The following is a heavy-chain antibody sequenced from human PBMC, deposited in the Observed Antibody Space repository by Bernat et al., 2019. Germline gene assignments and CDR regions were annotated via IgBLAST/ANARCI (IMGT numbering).Heavy chain of an antibody. J-gene: IGHJ6*02. D-gene: IGHD3-3*01. CDR3: ARDTSEYYYYGMDV. CDR1: GFTFSSYG. Sequence: QVQLVESGGGVVQPGRSLRLSCAASGFTFSSYGMHWVRQAPGKGLEWVAVIWYDGSNKYYADSVKGRFTISRDNSKNTLYLQMNSLRDEDTAVYYCARDTSEYYYYGMDVWGQGTTVTVSS. V-gene: IGHV3-33*01. CDR2: IWYDGSNK.